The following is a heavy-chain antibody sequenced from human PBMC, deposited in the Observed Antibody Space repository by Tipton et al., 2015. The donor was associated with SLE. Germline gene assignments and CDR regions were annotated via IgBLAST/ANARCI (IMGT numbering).Heavy chain of an antibody. Sequence: LRLSCAVYGGSFSGYYWSWIRQPPGKGLEWIGEINHSGSTYYNPSLKSRVTISVDTSKNQFSLKLSSVHAADTAVYYCANQYYDFWSGYSLYWGQGTLVTVSS. CDR3: ANQYYDFWSGYSLY. CDR1: GGSFSGYY. D-gene: IGHD3-3*01. V-gene: IGHV4-34*01. CDR2: INHSGST. J-gene: IGHJ4*02.